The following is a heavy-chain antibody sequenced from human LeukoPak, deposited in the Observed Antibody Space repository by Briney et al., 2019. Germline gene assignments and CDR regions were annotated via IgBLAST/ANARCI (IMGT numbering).Heavy chain of an antibody. CDR2: ISGSGGST. D-gene: IGHD2-15*01. CDR3: GKDRSAVAATSCFDC. J-gene: IGHJ4*02. CDR1: GVTFNSYA. V-gene: IGHV3-23*01. Sequence: GGALRLSCAASGVTFNSYAMSWVGQAPGKGLEWVSPISGSGGSTYYADSVKGRFTISRDNSKNTLYLQMNSLRAEDTAVYYCGKDRSAVAATSCFDCWGQGTLVTVSS.